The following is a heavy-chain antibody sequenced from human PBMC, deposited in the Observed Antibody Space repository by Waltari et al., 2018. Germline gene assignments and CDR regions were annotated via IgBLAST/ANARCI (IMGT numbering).Heavy chain of an antibody. Sequence: QVQLVQSGAEVKKPGASVKVSCMASGYTFNSYDINWVRQATGQGLEWMGWMKPNSGNKGYAQKFQGRVTMTRNTSISTAYMELSSLRSEDTAVYYCARGKGYSGYALHWGQGTLVTVSS. CDR3: ARGKGYSGYALH. CDR2: MKPNSGNK. J-gene: IGHJ4*02. D-gene: IGHD5-12*01. CDR1: GYTFNSYD. V-gene: IGHV1-8*01.